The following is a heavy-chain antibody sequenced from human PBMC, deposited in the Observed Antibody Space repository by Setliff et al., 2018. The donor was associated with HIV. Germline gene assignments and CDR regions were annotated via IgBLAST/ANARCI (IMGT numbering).Heavy chain of an antibody. J-gene: IGHJ5*02. CDR2: IGSYSGYT. D-gene: IGHD2-2*01. V-gene: IGHV1-18*01. CDR1: RYTLINYG. Sequence: ASVKVSCKASRYTLINYGVSWVRQAPGQGLEWMGWIGSYSGYTIYAQKFQDRLTMTTDTSTTTASMELRSLRSDDTAVYYCVRGHCNSDKCWYTWFDPWGQGTLATVSS. CDR3: VRGHCNSDKCWYTWFDP.